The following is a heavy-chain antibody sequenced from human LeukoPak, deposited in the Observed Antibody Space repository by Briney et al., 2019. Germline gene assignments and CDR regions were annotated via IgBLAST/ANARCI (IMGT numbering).Heavy chain of an antibody. CDR3: AKATGYLL. J-gene: IGHJ4*02. CDR2: IGNSGGST. V-gene: IGHV3-23*01. Sequence: GGSLRLSCAASGFTFSNYAMSWLRRAPGKGLEWVSTIGNSGGSTYYADSVKGRFTIARDDPENTLFLQMNSLRAEDTAVYYCAKATGYLLWGQGTLVTVSS. CDR1: GFTFSNYA. D-gene: IGHD1-14*01.